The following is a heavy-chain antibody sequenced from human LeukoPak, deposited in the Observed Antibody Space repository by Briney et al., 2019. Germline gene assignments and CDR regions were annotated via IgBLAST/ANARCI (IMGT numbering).Heavy chain of an antibody. CDR1: GFTFSSYC. V-gene: IGHV3-7*01. J-gene: IGHJ4*02. CDR2: IKQEGSEK. Sequence: GGSLRLSCAASGFTFSSYCMSWVRQAPGKGLELVANIKQEGSEKYYVDSVKGRFPISRDNAKNSLYLQMNSLRAEDKAVYYCERVKYDFWSGYYDYWGQGTLVTVSS. D-gene: IGHD3-3*01. CDR3: ERVKYDFWSGYYDY.